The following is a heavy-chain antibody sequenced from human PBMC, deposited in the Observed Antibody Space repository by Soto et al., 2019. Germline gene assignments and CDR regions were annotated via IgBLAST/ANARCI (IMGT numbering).Heavy chain of an antibody. CDR3: ARGDSGSYFDY. CDR2: ISQSGST. D-gene: IGHD1-26*01. Sequence: SETLSLTCAVYNGSFSGYYWNWIRQPPGKGLEWIGEISQSGSTDYNVSLKSRVTISVDRSKDQSSLKLRSVTAADTAVYYCARGDSGSYFDYWGQGNLVTVSS. CDR1: NGSFSGYY. J-gene: IGHJ4*03. V-gene: IGHV4-34*01.